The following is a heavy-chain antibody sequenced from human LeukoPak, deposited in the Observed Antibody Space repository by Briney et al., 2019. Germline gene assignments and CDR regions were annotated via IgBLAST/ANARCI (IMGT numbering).Heavy chain of an antibody. D-gene: IGHD2-15*01. V-gene: IGHV3-23*01. CDR2: ISGSGGST. Sequence: GGSLRLSCAASGFAFSSYAMSWVRQAPGKGLEWVSAISGSGGSTYYADSVKGRFTISRDNSKNTLYLQVNSLRAEDTAVYYCAKCPLYCSGGSCYLVQHWGQGTLVTVSS. CDR3: AKCPLYCSGGSCYLVQH. J-gene: IGHJ1*01. CDR1: GFAFSSYA.